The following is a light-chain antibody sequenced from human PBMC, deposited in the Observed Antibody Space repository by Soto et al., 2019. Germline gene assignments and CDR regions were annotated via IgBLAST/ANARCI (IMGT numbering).Light chain of an antibody. Sequence: QSALTQPASVSGSPGQSITISCTGTSSEIGNYNLVSWYQQHPGKVPKVIIYEGTKRPSGVSNRFSGSKSGNTASLTISGLQADDEADYYCSSYISSDVIFGGGTKLTVL. CDR2: EGT. V-gene: IGLV2-23*01. CDR1: SSEIGNYNL. J-gene: IGLJ2*01. CDR3: SSYISSDVI.